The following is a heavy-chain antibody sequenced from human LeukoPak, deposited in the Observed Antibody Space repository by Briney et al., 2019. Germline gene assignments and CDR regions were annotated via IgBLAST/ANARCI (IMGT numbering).Heavy chain of an antibody. D-gene: IGHD1-26*01. Sequence: PGGSLRLSCAASGFTFSSYAMGWARQAPGKGLEWVSAISGSGGSTYYADSVKGRFTISRDNSKNTLYLQMNSLRAEDTAVYYCAKDHGWELLNAFDIWGQGTMVTVSS. V-gene: IGHV3-23*01. CDR2: ISGSGGST. CDR3: AKDHGWELLNAFDI. CDR1: GFTFSSYA. J-gene: IGHJ3*02.